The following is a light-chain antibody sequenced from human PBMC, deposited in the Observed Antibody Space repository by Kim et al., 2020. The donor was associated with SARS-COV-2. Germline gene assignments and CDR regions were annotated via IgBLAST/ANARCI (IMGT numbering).Light chain of an antibody. Sequence: QSVLTQPPSVSGAPGQRVIISCTGSWSNIGSNYVVHWYQQLPGTAPKLLISGNNNRPSGVPDRFSGSKSGTSASLAIAGLQAEDEADYYCQSYDISLGGSAFGGGTQLTVL. CDR1: WSNIGSNYV. CDR3: QSYDISLGGSA. V-gene: IGLV1-40*01. J-gene: IGLJ2*01. CDR2: GNN.